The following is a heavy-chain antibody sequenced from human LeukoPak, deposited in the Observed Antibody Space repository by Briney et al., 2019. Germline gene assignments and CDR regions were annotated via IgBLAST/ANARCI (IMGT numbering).Heavy chain of an antibody. V-gene: IGHV3-23*01. J-gene: IGHJ4*02. Sequence: GGSLRLSCAAAGFTFSSYAMSWVRHAPGKGLEWVSAISGSASSTYYADSVKGRFTISRDNSKSTLYLQMNSLRADDTAVYYCAKEAVRDMAYDYWGQGTLVIVSS. D-gene: IGHD2-15*01. CDR1: GFTFSSYA. CDR2: ISGSASST. CDR3: AKEAVRDMAYDY.